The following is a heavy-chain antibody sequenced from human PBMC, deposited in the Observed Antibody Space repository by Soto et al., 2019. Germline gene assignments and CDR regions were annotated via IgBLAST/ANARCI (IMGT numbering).Heavy chain of an antibody. D-gene: IGHD6-13*01. CDR3: AKLGYSSSWPGLGDY. CDR1: VFTFDNYA. V-gene: IGHV3-23*01. CDR2: ISGSGGST. Sequence: SLRLSCAASVFTFDNYAMHCVRQAPGKGLEWVSAISGSGGSTYYADSVKGRFTISRDNSKNTLYLQMNSLRAEDTAVYYCAKLGYSSSWPGLGDYWGQGTLVNVSS. J-gene: IGHJ4*02.